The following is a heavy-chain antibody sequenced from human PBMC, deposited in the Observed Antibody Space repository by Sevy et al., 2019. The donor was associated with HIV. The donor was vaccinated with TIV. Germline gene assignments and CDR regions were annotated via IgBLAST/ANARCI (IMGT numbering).Heavy chain of an antibody. J-gene: IGHJ4*02. CDR2: ISSGSTYI. CDR1: GFTSSDYY. CDR3: AKDSRVYSSSHFDY. D-gene: IGHD6-13*01. Sequence: GGSLRLSCAASGFTSSDYYMTWIRQAPGKGLEWVSYISSGSTYINYADSVKGRFTISRDNAKNSLYLQMNSLRAEDTAVYYCAKDSRVYSSSHFDYWGQGTLVTVSS. V-gene: IGHV3-11*06.